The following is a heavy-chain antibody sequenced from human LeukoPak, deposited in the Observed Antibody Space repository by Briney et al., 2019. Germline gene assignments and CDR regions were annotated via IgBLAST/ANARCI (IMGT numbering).Heavy chain of an antibody. D-gene: IGHD2-2*01. CDR2: IYYSGST. CDR3: ARGPGSIGYCSSTSCYDYFDF. V-gene: IGHV4-30-4*08. Sequence: SQTLSLTCTVSGGSISSGDYYWSWIRQPPGKGLEWLGYIYYSGSTYYNPSLKSRVTISVDTSKNQFSLKLSSVTAADTAVYYCARGPGSIGYCSSTSCYDYFDFWGQGTLVTVCS. J-gene: IGHJ4*02. CDR1: GGSISSGDYY.